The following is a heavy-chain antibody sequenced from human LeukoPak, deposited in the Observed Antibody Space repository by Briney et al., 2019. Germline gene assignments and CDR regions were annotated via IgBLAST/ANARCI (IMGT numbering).Heavy chain of an antibody. J-gene: IGHJ3*02. CDR1: GYTFTSYY. V-gene: IGHV1-46*01. CDR2: INPSGGST. Sequence: ASVKVPCKASGYTFTSYYMHWVRQAPGQGLEWMGIINPSGGSTSYAQKFQGRVTMTRDTSTTTVYMELSSLRSEDTAVYYCAREAVANAFDIWGQGTMVTVSS. CDR3: AREAVANAFDI. D-gene: IGHD6-19*01.